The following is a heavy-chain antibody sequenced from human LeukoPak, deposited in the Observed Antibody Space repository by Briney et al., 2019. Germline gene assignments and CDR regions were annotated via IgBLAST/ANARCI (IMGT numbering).Heavy chain of an antibody. Sequence: PGRSLRLSCAGSGFTFVGYGMHWFRQTPGKGLEWVAVIAYDGSRAFYADSAKGRFTISRDNSKNTMSVQMDDLRAEDTAVYYCTRYNNDPFDYWGQGTLVTVSS. CDR3: TRYNNDPFDY. CDR2: IAYDGSRA. V-gene: IGHV3-33*01. CDR1: GFTFVGYG. D-gene: IGHD1-14*01. J-gene: IGHJ4*02.